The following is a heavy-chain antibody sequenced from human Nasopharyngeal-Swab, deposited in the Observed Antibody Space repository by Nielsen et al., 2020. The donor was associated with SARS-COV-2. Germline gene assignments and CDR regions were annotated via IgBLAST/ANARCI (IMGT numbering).Heavy chain of an antibody. J-gene: IGHJ4*02. Sequence: GESLKISCAASGFTFSSYWMHWVRQAPGKGLVWVSRINSDGSSTSYADSVKGRFTISRDNAKNTLYLQMNSLRAEDTAVYYCAREEELGTAYYFDYWGQGTLVTVSS. CDR1: GFTFSSYW. V-gene: IGHV3-74*01. CDR2: INSDGSST. D-gene: IGHD1-14*01. CDR3: AREEELGTAYYFDY.